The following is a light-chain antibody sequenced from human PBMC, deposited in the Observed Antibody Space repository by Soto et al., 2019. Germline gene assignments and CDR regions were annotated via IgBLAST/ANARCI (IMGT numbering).Light chain of an antibody. CDR1: SSDVGGYNY. CDR2: DVS. CDR3: SSYTTSNTRQIV. Sequence: QSALTQPASVSGSPGQSINISCTGTSSDVGGYNYVSWYQHHPGKAPKLIIYDVSNRPSGVSNPFSGSKSGNTGSLTISGLQPEDEADYYCSSYTTSNTRQIVFGTGTKVTVL. V-gene: IGLV2-14*03. J-gene: IGLJ1*01.